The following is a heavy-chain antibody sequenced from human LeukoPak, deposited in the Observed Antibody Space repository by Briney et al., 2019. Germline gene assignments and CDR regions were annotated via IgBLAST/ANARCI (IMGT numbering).Heavy chain of an antibody. CDR1: GFTFSDYW. CDR2: IKQDGSEK. Sequence: GSLRLSCVASGFTFSDYWMSWVRQAPGKGLEWVANIKQDGSEKYYVDSVKGRFTISRDNAKNELYLQMNSLRAEDTAVYYCARVYHSTSGRAIDYWGQGTLVTVSS. D-gene: IGHD6-6*01. V-gene: IGHV3-7*01. CDR3: ARVYHSTSGRAIDY. J-gene: IGHJ4*02.